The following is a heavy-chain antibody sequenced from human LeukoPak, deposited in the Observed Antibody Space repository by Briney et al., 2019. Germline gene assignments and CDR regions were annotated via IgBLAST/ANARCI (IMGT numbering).Heavy chain of an antibody. J-gene: IGHJ3*02. V-gene: IGHV3-11*01. Sequence: GSLRLSCAASGFTFSGYYISWIRQAPGKGLEWLSYISTSSSTIYYADSVKGRFTISRDNAKNSLYLQMNSLRAEDTAVYYCARDSRGAFDIWGQGTMVTVSS. CDR3: ARDSRGAFDI. D-gene: IGHD3-10*01. CDR1: GFTFSGYY. CDR2: ISTSSSTI.